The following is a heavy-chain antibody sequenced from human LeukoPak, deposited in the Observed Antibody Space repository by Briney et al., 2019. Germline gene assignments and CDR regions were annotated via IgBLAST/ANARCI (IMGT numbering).Heavy chain of an antibody. CDR2: IWSDGTNR. Sequence: GGSLRLSCAASGFIFSHYALHWVRQAPGKGLEWVAVIWSDGTNRYYGDSVKGRFSISRDDSQKRVFLQMNNLRADDTAVYYCARDAQRGFDYSNSLQYWGQGALVTVSS. CDR3: ARDAQRGFDYSNSLQY. V-gene: IGHV3-33*01. CDR1: GFIFSHYA. J-gene: IGHJ4*02. D-gene: IGHD4-11*01.